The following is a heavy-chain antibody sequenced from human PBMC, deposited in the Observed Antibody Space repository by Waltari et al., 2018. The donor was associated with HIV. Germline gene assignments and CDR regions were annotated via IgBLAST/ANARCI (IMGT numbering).Heavy chain of an antibody. J-gene: IGHJ2*01. CDR3: ATRSAVAGTGYWYFDL. CDR2: IYYSGST. CDR1: GGSISSSSSY. D-gene: IGHD6-19*01. Sequence: QLQLQESGPGLVKPSETLSLTCTVSGGSISSSSSYWGWIRQPPGKGLEWIGSIYYSGSTYYNPSLKSRVTISVDTSKNQFSLKLSSVTAADTAVYYCATRSAVAGTGYWYFDLWGRGTLVTVSS. V-gene: IGHV4-39*01.